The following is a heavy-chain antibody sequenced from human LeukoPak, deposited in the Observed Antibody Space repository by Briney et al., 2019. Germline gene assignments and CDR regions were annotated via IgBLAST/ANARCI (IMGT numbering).Heavy chain of an antibody. CDR2: ISGSGGST. D-gene: IGHD6-19*01. J-gene: IGHJ4*02. CDR3: AKDKRAVAGTPFSYYFDY. V-gene: IGHV3-23*01. CDR1: GFTFSSYA. Sequence: GGSLRLSCAASGFTFSSYAMSWVRQAPGKGLEWVSAISGSGGSTYYADSVKGRFTISRDNSKNTLYLQMNSLRAEDTAVYYCAKDKRAVAGTPFSYYFDYWGQGTLVTVSS.